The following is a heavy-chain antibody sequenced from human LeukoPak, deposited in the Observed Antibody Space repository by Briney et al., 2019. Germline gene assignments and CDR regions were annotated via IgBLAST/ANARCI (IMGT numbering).Heavy chain of an antibody. CDR2: INHSGST. D-gene: IGHD3-10*01. Sequence: SETLSLTCAVYGGSFSGCYWSWIRQPPGKGLEWIGEINHSGSTNYNPSLKSRVTISVDTSKNQFSLKLSSVTAADTAVYYCASRFGEFDYWGQGTLVTVSS. CDR1: GGSFSGCY. J-gene: IGHJ4*02. CDR3: ASRFGEFDY. V-gene: IGHV4-34*01.